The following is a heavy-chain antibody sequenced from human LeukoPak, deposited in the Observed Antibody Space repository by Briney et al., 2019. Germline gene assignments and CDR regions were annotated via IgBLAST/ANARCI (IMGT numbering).Heavy chain of an antibody. CDR2: INSGGSAT. CDR3: AGSLGPLTES. Sequence: PGGSLRLSCAASGFNFASNWMHWVRQTPGKGLVWVSRINSGGSATSYADSVEGRFTISRDNAKNTLYLQMNSLRAEDTAVYYCAGSLGPLTESWGQGTLVTVSS. CDR1: GFNFASNW. J-gene: IGHJ5*02. D-gene: IGHD2-21*02. V-gene: IGHV3-74*01.